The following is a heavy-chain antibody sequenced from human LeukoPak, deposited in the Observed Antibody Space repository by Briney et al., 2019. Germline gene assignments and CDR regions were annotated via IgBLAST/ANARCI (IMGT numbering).Heavy chain of an antibody. D-gene: IGHD3-3*01. CDR2: ISSSSSYI. CDR3: ARDLLDDFWSGQIPPDFDY. Sequence: PGRSLRLSCAASGFTLSSYSMTWVRQAPGKGLEWVSSISSSSSYIYYADSVKGRFTISRDNAKNSLYLQMNSLRAEDTAVYYCARDLLDDFWSGQIPPDFDYWGQGTLVTVSS. CDR1: GFTLSSYS. V-gene: IGHV3-21*01. J-gene: IGHJ4*02.